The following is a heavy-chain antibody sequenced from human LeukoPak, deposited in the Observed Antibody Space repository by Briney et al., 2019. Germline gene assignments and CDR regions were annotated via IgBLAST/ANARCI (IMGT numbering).Heavy chain of an antibody. CDR1: GGSISSGSYY. CDR2: IYTSGST. Sequence: PSETLSLTCTVSGGSISSGSYYWSWIRQPAGKGLEWIGRIYTSGSTNYNPSLKSRVTISVDTSKNQFSLKLSSVTAADTAVYYCARAGPRELGPHYYYYYYMDVWGKGTTVTISS. D-gene: IGHD1-26*01. J-gene: IGHJ6*03. V-gene: IGHV4-61*02. CDR3: ARAGPRELGPHYYYYYYMDV.